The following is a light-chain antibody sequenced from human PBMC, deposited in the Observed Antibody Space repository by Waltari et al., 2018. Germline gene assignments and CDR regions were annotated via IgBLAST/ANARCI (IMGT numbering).Light chain of an antibody. Sequence: QSVLTQPPSTSGTPGQRVPISCSGSSSNIGPYYVYWYHQPPGTAPKLLIYRNNQRPSGVPDRFSGSKSGTSASLAISGLRSEDEADYYCATWDDSLTAWVFGGGTKLTVL. J-gene: IGLJ3*02. V-gene: IGLV1-47*01. CDR2: RNN. CDR1: SSNIGPYY. CDR3: ATWDDSLTAWV.